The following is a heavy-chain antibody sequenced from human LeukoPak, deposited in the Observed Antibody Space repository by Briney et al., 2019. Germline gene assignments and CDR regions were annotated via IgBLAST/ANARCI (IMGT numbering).Heavy chain of an antibody. CDR3: ARDQVICSSTSCYRPFDP. D-gene: IGHD2-2*02. J-gene: IGHJ5*02. V-gene: IGHV1-3*01. CDR2: INAGNGNT. Sequence: GASVKVSCKASGYTFTSYAMHWVRQAPGQRLEWMGWINAGNGNTKYSQKFQGRVTITRDTSVSTAYMELSGLKSEDTAVYYCARDQVICSSTSCYRPFDPWGQGTLVTVSS. CDR1: GYTFTSYA.